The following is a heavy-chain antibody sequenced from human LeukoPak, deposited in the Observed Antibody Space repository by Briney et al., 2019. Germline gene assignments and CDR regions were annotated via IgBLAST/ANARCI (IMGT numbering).Heavy chain of an antibody. CDR1: GASVSSGGYY. CDR2: ISYSGSP. J-gene: IGHJ1*01. D-gene: IGHD2-2*01. CDR3: ARGPHCSSTSCYSEYFHH. V-gene: IGHV4-31*03. Sequence: SQTLSLTCTVSGASVSSGGYYWSWIRQHPGKGLEWIGYISYSGSPYYNPSLKSRVTISVDTSRNQFSLKLSSVTAADTAVYYCARGPHCSSTSCYSEYFHHWGQGTLVTVSS.